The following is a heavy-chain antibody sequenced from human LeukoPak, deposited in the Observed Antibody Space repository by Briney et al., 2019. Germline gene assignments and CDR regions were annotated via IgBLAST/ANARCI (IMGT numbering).Heavy chain of an antibody. J-gene: IGHJ4*02. V-gene: IGHV3-21*04. D-gene: IGHD3-10*01. CDR2: ISGSSSYI. Sequence: GGSLRLSCAASGFTFSSYSMNWVRQAPGKGLEWVSSISGSSSYIYYADSVKGRFTISRDNAKNSLYLQMNSLRAGDTAVYYCAKGSGYYFDYWGQGTLVTVSS. CDR3: AKGSGYYFDY. CDR1: GFTFSSYS.